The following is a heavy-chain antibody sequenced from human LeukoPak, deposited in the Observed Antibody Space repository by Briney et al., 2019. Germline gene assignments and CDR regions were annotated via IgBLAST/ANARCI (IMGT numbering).Heavy chain of an antibody. J-gene: IGHJ4*02. Sequence: GGSLRLSCAASGFIFSNYSMNWVRQAPGKGQEWVSWISSTSNTIYYADSVKGRFTISRDNAKNSLDLQMNSLRDEDTAVYYCARPSRSTGPAYWGQGTLVTVSS. D-gene: IGHD2-2*01. V-gene: IGHV3-48*02. CDR2: ISSTSNTI. CDR1: GFIFSNYS. CDR3: ARPSRSTGPAY.